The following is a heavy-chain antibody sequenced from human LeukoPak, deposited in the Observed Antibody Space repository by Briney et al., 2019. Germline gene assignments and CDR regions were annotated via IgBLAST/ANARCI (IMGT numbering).Heavy chain of an antibody. Sequence: SETLSLTCTVSGASISSYYWSWIRQSPGRGLEWIGYIHFSGYTKYKPSLKSRVTISVDTSKNQFSLKLTSVTAADTAVYYCARHYYDASGLDYWGQGTLVTVSS. CDR3: ARHYYDASGLDY. CDR2: IHFSGYT. V-gene: IGHV4-59*01. D-gene: IGHD3-22*01. J-gene: IGHJ4*02. CDR1: GASISSYY.